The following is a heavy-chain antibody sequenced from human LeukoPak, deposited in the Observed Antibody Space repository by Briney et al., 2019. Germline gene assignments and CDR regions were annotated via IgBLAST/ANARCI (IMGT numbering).Heavy chain of an antibody. Sequence: SVKVSCKASGGTFSNHVINWVRQAPGQGLEWMGGIIPIFGTANYAQKFQGRVTITADASTSTAYMELSGLRSQDTAVYYCARAYTTRVAYYMDVWGKGTTVTVSS. CDR2: IIPIFGTA. CDR3: ARAYTTRVAYYMDV. J-gene: IGHJ6*03. D-gene: IGHD4-23*01. CDR1: GGTFSNHV. V-gene: IGHV1-69*01.